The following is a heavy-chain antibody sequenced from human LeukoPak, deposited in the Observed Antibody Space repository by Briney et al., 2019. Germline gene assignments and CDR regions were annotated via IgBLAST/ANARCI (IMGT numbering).Heavy chain of an antibody. D-gene: IGHD6-13*01. CDR3: ARESSSWYLDAFDI. Sequence: GASVKVSCKTSGGTFSSYAISWVRQAPGQGLEWMGGIIPIFGTANYAQKFQGRVTITADESTSTAYMELSSLRSEDTAVYYCARESSSWYLDAFDIWGQGRMVTVSS. V-gene: IGHV1-69*13. J-gene: IGHJ3*02. CDR1: GGTFSSYA. CDR2: IIPIFGTA.